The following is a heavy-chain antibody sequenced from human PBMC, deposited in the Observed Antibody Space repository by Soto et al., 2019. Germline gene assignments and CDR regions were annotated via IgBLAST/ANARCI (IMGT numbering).Heavy chain of an antibody. CDR3: ARGPYSSYVPTRTYYFDY. Sequence: GGSLRLSCAASGFTFSSYSMNWVRQAPGKGLEWVSSISSSSSYIYYADSVKGRFTISRDNAKNSLYLQMNSLRAEDTAVYYCARGPYSSYVPTRTYYFDYWGQGTLVTVSS. J-gene: IGHJ4*02. CDR2: ISSSSSYI. V-gene: IGHV3-21*01. D-gene: IGHD6-6*01. CDR1: GFTFSSYS.